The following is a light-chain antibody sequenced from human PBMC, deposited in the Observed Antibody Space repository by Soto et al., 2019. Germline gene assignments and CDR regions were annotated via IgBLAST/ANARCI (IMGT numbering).Light chain of an antibody. J-gene: IGLJ1*01. CDR3: AAWDDSLSGFYV. Sequence: VLTQPPSASGTAGEMVTLSCSGSSSNIGSNYVYWYQQLPGTAPKLLIYRNNQRPSGVPDRFSGSKSGTSASLAISGLRSEDEADYYCAAWDDSLSGFYVFGTGTKVTVL. V-gene: IGLV1-47*01. CDR2: RNN. CDR1: SSNIGSNY.